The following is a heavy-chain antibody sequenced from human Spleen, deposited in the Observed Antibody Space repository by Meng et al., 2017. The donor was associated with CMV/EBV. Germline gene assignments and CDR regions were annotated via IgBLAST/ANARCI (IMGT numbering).Heavy chain of an antibody. D-gene: IGHD3-22*01. CDR3: AKDVRYDSSGTDY. V-gene: IGHV3-23*01. Sequence: GGSLRLSCAASGFTFSSYSMNWVRQAPGKGLEWVSAISGSGGSTYYADSVKGRFTISRDNSKNTLYLQMNSLRAEDTAVYYCAKDVRYDSSGTDYWGQGTLVTVSS. CDR1: GFTFSSYS. J-gene: IGHJ4*02. CDR2: ISGSGGST.